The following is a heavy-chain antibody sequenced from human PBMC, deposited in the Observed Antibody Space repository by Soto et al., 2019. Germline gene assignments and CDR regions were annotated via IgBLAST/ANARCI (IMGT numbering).Heavy chain of an antibody. CDR2: ISYDGSNK. D-gene: IGHD5-18*01. J-gene: IGHJ4*02. CDR1: GFTFSSYG. Sequence: GGSLTLSCAASGFTFSSYGMHWVRQAPGKGLEWVAVISYDGSNKYYADSVKGRFTISRDNSKNTLYLQMNSLRAEDTAVYYCAKQHSYGYNYFDYWGQGTLVTVSS. CDR3: AKQHSYGYNYFDY. V-gene: IGHV3-30*18.